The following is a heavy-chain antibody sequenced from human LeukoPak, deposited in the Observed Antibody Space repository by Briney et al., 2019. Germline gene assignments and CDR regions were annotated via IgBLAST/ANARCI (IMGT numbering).Heavy chain of an antibody. J-gene: IGHJ3*01. Sequence: GGSLRLSCVASGFTFSTSWMNWVRQAPGKGLEWVANIKGDGSVQSYVDSVKGRFTISRDNAKNSLFLQMNSLRAEDTAVYYCAREDDDWGPNTLDVWGQGTVFTVSS. D-gene: IGHD7-27*01. CDR3: AREDDDWGPNTLDV. CDR1: GFTFSTSW. CDR2: IKGDGSVQ. V-gene: IGHV3-7*01.